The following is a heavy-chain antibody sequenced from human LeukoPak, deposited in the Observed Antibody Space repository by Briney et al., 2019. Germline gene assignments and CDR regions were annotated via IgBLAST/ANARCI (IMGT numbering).Heavy chain of an antibody. V-gene: IGHV3-53*01. CDR2: IYSGGGA. Sequence: GGSLRLSCAASGFTASSNYMSWVRQAPGKGLECVSVIYSGGGAYYADSVKGRFTISRDNSKNTLYLQMNSLRAEDTAVYYCAREGIVVDAFDIWGQGTMVTVSS. D-gene: IGHD6-19*01. CDR1: GFTASSNY. J-gene: IGHJ3*02. CDR3: AREGIVVDAFDI.